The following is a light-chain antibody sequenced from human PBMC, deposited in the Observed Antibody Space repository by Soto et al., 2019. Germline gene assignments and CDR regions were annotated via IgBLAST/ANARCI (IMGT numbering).Light chain of an antibody. CDR3: AAWDDSLNGRGV. V-gene: IGLV1-44*01. J-gene: IGLJ3*02. CDR1: SSNIGSNT. Sequence: QSVLTQPPSASGTPGQRVTISCSGSSSNIGSNTVNWYQQLPGTAPKLLIYSNNQRPSGVPDRFSGSRSGTSASLAISGLRSEDEGDYYCAAWDDSLNGRGVFGGGTKLTVL. CDR2: SNN.